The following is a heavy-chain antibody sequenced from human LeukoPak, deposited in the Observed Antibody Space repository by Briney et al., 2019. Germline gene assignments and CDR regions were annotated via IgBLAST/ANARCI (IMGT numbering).Heavy chain of an antibody. Sequence: SQTLSLTCAISGDSVSSNSAAWNWIRQSPSRGLEWLGRTYYRSKWYNDYAVSVKSRITINPDTSKNQFSLKLSSVTAADTAVYYCARVVRGYPITMVRGYFDYWGQGTLVTVSS. CDR3: ARVVRGYPITMVRGYFDY. V-gene: IGHV6-1*01. CDR2: TYYRSKWYN. J-gene: IGHJ4*02. D-gene: IGHD3-10*01. CDR1: GDSVSSNSAA.